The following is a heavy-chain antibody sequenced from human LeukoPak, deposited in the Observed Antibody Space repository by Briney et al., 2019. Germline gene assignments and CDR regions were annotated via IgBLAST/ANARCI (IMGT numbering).Heavy chain of an antibody. Sequence: PGGSLRLSCAASGFTFSSYAMSWVRQAPGKGLEWVSAISGSGGSTYYADFVKGRFTISRDNSKNTLYLQMNSLRAEDTAVYYCAKGGTRTNKGGFDYWGQGTLVTVSS. CDR1: GFTFSSYA. D-gene: IGHD1-14*01. J-gene: IGHJ4*02. CDR3: AKGGTRTNKGGFDY. V-gene: IGHV3-23*01. CDR2: ISGSGGST.